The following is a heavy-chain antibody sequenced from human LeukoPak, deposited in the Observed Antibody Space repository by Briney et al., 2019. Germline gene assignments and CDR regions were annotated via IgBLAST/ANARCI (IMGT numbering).Heavy chain of an antibody. D-gene: IGHD1-26*01. CDR2: INPNSGGT. CDR1: GYTFTGYY. V-gene: IGHV1-2*02. Sequence: ASVKVSCKASGYTFTGYYVHWVRQAPGQGREWMGWINPNSGGTNYAQKLQGRVTMTTATSTSTAYMELRSLRSDDTAVYYCARSNEWELPRPDYYYYYYYMDVWGKGTTVTVSS. CDR3: ARSNEWELPRPDYYYYYYYMDV. J-gene: IGHJ6*03.